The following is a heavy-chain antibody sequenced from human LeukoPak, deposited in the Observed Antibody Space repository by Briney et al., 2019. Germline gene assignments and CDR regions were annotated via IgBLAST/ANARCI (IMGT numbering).Heavy chain of an antibody. CDR2: ITWNSRRI. CDR3: AKGGTALNFHMDV. V-gene: IGHV3-9*01. D-gene: IGHD1-1*01. J-gene: IGHJ6*02. CDR1: GFIFDDYA. Sequence: GGSLRLSCAASGFIFDDYAVHWVRQAPGKGLEWVSGITWNSRRIGYADSVKGRFIISRDNAKNSLYLQMNSLRTEDTALYYCAKGGTALNFHMDVWGQGTTVTVSS.